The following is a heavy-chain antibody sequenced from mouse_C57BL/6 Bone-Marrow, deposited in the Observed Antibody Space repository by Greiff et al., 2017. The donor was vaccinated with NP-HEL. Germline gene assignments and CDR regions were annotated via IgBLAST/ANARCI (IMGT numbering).Heavy chain of an antibody. CDR3: ARHYYSNYFDY. J-gene: IGHJ2*01. CDR2: ISSGGSYN. CDR1: GFTFSSYG. D-gene: IGHD2-5*01. Sequence: EVQGVESGGDLVKPGGSLKLSCAASGFTFSSYGMSWVRQTPDKRLEWVATISSGGSYNYYPDRVKGRFTISRDNAKKTLYLQMSSLKSEDTAMYYCARHYYSNYFDYWGQGTTLTVSS. V-gene: IGHV5-6*01.